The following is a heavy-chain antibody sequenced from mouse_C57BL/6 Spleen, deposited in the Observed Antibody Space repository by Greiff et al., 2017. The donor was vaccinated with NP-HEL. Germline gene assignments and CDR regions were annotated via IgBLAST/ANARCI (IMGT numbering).Heavy chain of an antibody. CDR1: GYSITSGYY. D-gene: IGHD2-4*01. CDR3: ARGNYDYGFAY. V-gene: IGHV3-6*01. Sequence: DVKLVESGPGLVKPSQSLSLTCSVTGYSITSGYYWNWIRQFPGNKLEWMGYISYDGSNNYNPSLKNRISITRDTSKNQFFLKLNSVTTEDTATYYCARGNYDYGFAYWGQGTLVTVSA. J-gene: IGHJ3*01. CDR2: ISYDGSN.